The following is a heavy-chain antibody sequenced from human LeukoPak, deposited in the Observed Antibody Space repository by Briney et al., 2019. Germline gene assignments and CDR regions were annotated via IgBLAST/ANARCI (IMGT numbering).Heavy chain of an antibody. V-gene: IGHV1-18*01. CDR1: GYTFTSYG. J-gene: IGHJ6*03. CDR3: ARGWEHYDILTGYYLEDYYYMDV. D-gene: IGHD3-9*01. CDR2: ISAYNGNT. Sequence: ASVKVSCKSSGYTFTSYGISWVRQAPGQGLEWMGWISAYNGNTNYAQKLQGRVTMTTDTSTSTAYMELRSLRSDDTAVYYCARGWEHYDILTGYYLEDYYYMDVWGKGTTVTISS.